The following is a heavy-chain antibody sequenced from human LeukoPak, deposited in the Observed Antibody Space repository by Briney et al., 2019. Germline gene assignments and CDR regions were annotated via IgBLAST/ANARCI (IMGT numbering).Heavy chain of an antibody. V-gene: IGHV3-64*01. CDR3: ARGQDWNYDILTGPDY. CDR1: GFTFSSYA. CDR2: ISSNGGST. D-gene: IGHD3-9*01. J-gene: IGHJ4*02. Sequence: GGSLRLSCAASGFTFSSYAMHWVRQAPGKGLEYVSAISSNGGSTYYANSVKGRFTISRDNSKNTLYLQMGSLRAEDMAVYYCARGQDWNYDILTGPDYWGQGTLVTVSS.